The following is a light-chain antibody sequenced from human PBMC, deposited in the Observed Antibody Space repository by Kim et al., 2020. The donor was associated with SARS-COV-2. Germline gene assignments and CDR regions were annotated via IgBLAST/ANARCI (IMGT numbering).Light chain of an antibody. V-gene: IGLV2-11*01. J-gene: IGLJ3*02. CDR3: CSYAVTNTLV. CDR1: GSDGGGYNY. Sequence: GQSVTISCTGTGSDGGGYNYVSWYQYHPGKAPKLLIYEVIKRPSGVPDRFSGSKFGNTASLTISRLQPEDEADYYCCSYAVTNTLVFGGGTQLTVL. CDR2: EVI.